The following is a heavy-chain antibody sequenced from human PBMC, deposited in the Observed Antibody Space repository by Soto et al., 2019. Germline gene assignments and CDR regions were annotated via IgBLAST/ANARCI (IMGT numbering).Heavy chain of an antibody. J-gene: IGHJ4*02. CDR3: ASSMTTVPTFDY. D-gene: IGHD4-17*01. CDR1: GGSISSGGYS. Sequence: QLQLQESGSGLVKPSQTLSLTCAVYGGSISSGGYSCGWIRQPPGKGLEWIGYIYHSGSSYYNPSLKSRVTKSVDRSKHQFSLKLSSVTAAETAVYYCASSMTTVPTFDYWGQGTMVTVSS. V-gene: IGHV4-30-2*01. CDR2: IYHSGSS.